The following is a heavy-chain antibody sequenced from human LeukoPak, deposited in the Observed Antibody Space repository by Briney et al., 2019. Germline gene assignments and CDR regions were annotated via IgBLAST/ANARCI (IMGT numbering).Heavy chain of an antibody. J-gene: IGHJ3*01. D-gene: IGHD3-16*01. CDR2: IGGDDSDS. CDR3: ARGVFHHGFDV. Sequence: QSGGSLRLSCAASGFTFTSYWIHWVRQAPGKGLMWVSRIGGDDSDSIYAASVKGRFSISRDNAKNTVSLQISSLRDEDTAVYYCARGVFHHGFDVWGQGTMVTVSS. CDR1: GFTFTSYW. V-gene: IGHV3-74*01.